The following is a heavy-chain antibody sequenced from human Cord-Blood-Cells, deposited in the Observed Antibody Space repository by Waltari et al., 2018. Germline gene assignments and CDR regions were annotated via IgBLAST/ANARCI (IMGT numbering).Heavy chain of an antibody. V-gene: IGHV3-23*01. Sequence: EVQLLEAGGGLVQPGGYLRLSCAASGFTFSSYAVGWVREAPGKGLEWVSAISGSGGSTYYADSVKGRFTISRDNSKNTLYLQMNSLRAEDTAVYYCAKYKSWEAARFDYWGQGTLVTVSS. CDR1: GFTFSSYA. D-gene: IGHD2-15*01. J-gene: IGHJ4*02. CDR2: ISGSGGST. CDR3: AKYKSWEAARFDY.